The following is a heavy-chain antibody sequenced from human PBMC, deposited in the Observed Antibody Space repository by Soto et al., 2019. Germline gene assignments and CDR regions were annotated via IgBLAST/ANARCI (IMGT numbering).Heavy chain of an antibody. D-gene: IGHD2-21*02. CDR2: ITGSGLTI. CDR3: AKDDVSGDGLWLVSD. J-gene: IGHJ4*02. Sequence: QSGGSLRLSCEASGFTFSKYAMIWVRQAPGKGQEWVSGITGSGLTIEHSASVKGRFTISRDNSKNTVYLQMNSLRAEDTAIYYCAKDDVSGDGLWLVSDWGQGTPVTVSS. V-gene: IGHV3-23*01. CDR1: GFTFSKYA.